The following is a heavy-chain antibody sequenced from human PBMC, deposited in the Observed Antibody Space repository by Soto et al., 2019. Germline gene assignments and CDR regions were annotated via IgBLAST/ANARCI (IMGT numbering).Heavy chain of an antibody. CDR3: ARVVKIASLGYNTRSFDY. CDR2: IYYSGNP. Sequence: SETLSLTCTVSGGSISSGDFYWSWIRQPPGKGLEWIGYIYYSGNPYYNPSLKSRVTISIDTSKNQFSLKLNSVTAADTAVYYCARVVKIASLGYNTRSFDYWGQGTLVTVSS. CDR1: GGSISSGDFY. D-gene: IGHD3-3*01. J-gene: IGHJ4*02. V-gene: IGHV4-30-4*01.